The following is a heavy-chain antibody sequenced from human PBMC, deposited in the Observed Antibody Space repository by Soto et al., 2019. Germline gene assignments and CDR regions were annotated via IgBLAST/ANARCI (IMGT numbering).Heavy chain of an antibody. V-gene: IGHV4-39*01. Sequence: WGTPSLPRPVSCGPLHSSNYYWGWVPQPPGKGLEWIGSIYYSGSTYYNPSLKSRVTISVDTSKNQFSLKLSSVTAADTAVYYCARRVGYYYYMDVWGKGTTVTVSS. J-gene: IGHJ6*03. CDR2: IYYSGST. D-gene: IGHD2-15*01. CDR3: ARRVGYYYYMDV. CDR1: CGPLHSSNYY.